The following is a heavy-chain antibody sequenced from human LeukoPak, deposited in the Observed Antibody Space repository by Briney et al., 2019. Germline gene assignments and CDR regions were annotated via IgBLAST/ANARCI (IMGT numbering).Heavy chain of an antibody. Sequence: ASVKVSCKASGYTFTSYDINWVRQATGQGLEWMGWMNPNSGNTGYAQKFQGRVTMTRNTSIRTAYMELSSLRSEDTAVYYCARVDSSSWIFDYWGQGTLVTVSS. CDR2: MNPNSGNT. CDR1: GYTFTSYD. D-gene: IGHD6-13*01. V-gene: IGHV1-8*01. J-gene: IGHJ4*02. CDR3: ARVDSSSWIFDY.